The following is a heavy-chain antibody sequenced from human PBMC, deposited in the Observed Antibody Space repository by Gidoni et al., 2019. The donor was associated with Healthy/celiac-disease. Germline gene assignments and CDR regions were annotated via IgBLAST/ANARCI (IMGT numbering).Heavy chain of an antibody. J-gene: IGHJ4*02. D-gene: IGHD2-15*01. V-gene: IGHV3-33*01. CDR2: IWYDGSNK. CDR3: ARDALMVVAATPFDY. CDR1: GFTFSSYG. Sequence: QVQLVESGGGVVQPGRSLRLSCAASGFTFSSYGMHWVRQAPGKGLEWVAVIWYDGSNKYYADSVKGRFTISRDNSKNTLYLQMNSLRAEDTAVYYCARDALMVVAATPFDYWGQGTLVTVSS.